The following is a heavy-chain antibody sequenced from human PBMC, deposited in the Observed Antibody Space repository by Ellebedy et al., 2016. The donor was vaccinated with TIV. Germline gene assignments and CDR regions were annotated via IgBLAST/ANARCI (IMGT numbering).Heavy chain of an antibody. V-gene: IGHV3-11*01. Sequence: GGSLRLSCAASGFTFSDYYMIWIRQAPGKGLEWVSYISNSGSTIYYADSVKGRFTISRDNAKNSLSLLMNSLRAEDTAVYYCARDARFIDQQHNWFDPWGQGTLVTVSP. J-gene: IGHJ5*02. D-gene: IGHD2-2*01. CDR1: GFTFSDYY. CDR2: ISNSGSTI. CDR3: ARDARFIDQQHNWFDP.